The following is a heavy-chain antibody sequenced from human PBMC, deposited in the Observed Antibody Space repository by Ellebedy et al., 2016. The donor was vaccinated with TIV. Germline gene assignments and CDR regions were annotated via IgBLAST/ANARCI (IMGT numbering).Heavy chain of an antibody. Sequence: MPSETLSLTCTVSGGSISSYYWSWIRQPAGKGLEWNGRIYPSGSTNYNSSLKSRVTMSVDTSKNQFSVKLSSVTAADTAVYYCAREGSGSYARAFDYWGQGTLVTVSS. J-gene: IGHJ4*02. CDR1: GGSISSYY. D-gene: IGHD1-26*01. CDR2: IYPSGST. CDR3: AREGSGSYARAFDY. V-gene: IGHV4-4*07.